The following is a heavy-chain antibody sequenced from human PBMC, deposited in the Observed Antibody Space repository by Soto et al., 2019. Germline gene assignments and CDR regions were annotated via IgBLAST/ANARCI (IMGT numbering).Heavy chain of an antibody. CDR2: ISSSSSYI. CDR3: ARGRGAAGTDSVQYYGMDV. V-gene: IGHV3-21*01. J-gene: IGHJ6*02. CDR1: GFTFSSYS. Sequence: EVQLVESGGGLVKPGGSPRLSCAASGFTFSSYSMNWVRQAPGKGLEWVSSISSSSSYIYYEDSVKGRFTISRDNAKNSLYLQMNSLRAEDTAVYYCARGRGAAGTDSVQYYGMDVWGQGTTVTVSS. D-gene: IGHD6-13*01.